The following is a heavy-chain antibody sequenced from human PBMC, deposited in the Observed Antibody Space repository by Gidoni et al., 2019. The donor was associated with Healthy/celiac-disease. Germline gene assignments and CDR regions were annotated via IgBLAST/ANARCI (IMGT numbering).Heavy chain of an antibody. CDR2: ISSSSSYI. Sequence: EVQLVESGGGLVKPGGSLRLSCAASGFPSSSYSMNWVRQAPGKGLEWVSSISSSSSYIYYADSVKGRFTISRDNAKNSLYLQMNSLRAEDTAVYYCARAEVDMVRGVITPFDYWGQGTLVTVSS. J-gene: IGHJ4*02. CDR3: ARAEVDMVRGVITPFDY. V-gene: IGHV3-21*01. D-gene: IGHD3-10*01. CDR1: GFPSSSYS.